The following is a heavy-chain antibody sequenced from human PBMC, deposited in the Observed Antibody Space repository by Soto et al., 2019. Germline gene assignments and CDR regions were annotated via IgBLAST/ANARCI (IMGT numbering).Heavy chain of an antibody. J-gene: IGHJ4*02. CDR3: ARDSGYSSSWSTFDY. D-gene: IGHD6-13*01. Sequence: QLQLQESGSGLVKPSQTLSLTCAVSGGSISSGGYSWSWIRQPPGKGLEWIGYIYHSGSTYYNPSLKSRVIISVDRSKNQFSLKLSSVTAADTAVYYCARDSGYSSSWSTFDYWGQGTLVTVSS. CDR1: GGSISSGGYS. CDR2: IYHSGST. V-gene: IGHV4-30-2*01.